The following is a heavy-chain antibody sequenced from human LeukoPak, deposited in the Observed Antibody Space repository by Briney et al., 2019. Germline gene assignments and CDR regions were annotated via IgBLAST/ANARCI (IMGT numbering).Heavy chain of an antibody. CDR2: IYTSGST. J-gene: IGHJ4*02. CDR3: ARSSYSGSYSALYYFDY. V-gene: IGHV4-61*02. D-gene: IGHD1-26*01. Sequence: SRTLSLTCTVSGGSISSGSYYWSWIRQPAGKGLEWIGRIYTSGSTNYNPSLKSRVTISVDTSKNQFSLKLSSVTDADTAVYYCARSSYSGSYSALYYFDYWGQGTLVTVSS. CDR1: GGSISSGSYY.